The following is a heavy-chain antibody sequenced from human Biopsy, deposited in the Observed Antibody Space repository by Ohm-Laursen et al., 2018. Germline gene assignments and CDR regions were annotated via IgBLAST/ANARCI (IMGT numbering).Heavy chain of an antibody. CDR3: ARASMIRGVMDVDY. CDR1: GYTFTGHY. V-gene: IGHV1-2*02. J-gene: IGHJ4*02. Sequence: SSVKVSCKVSGYTFTGHYMHWVRQAPGQGLEWMGWINPNGGDTNYAQKFQGRVTMTTDTSVSTAYMELSGPTFDDTAVYYCARASMIRGVMDVDYWGQGTLVIVSS. CDR2: INPNGGDT. D-gene: IGHD3-10*01.